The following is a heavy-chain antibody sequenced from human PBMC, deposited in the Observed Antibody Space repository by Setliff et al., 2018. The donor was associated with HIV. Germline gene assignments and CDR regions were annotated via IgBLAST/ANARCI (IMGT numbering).Heavy chain of an antibody. CDR3: ARVGVGYYTSASTHMDV. CDR2: IYYSGST. J-gene: IGHJ6*02. Sequence: SETLSLTCTVSGGSISSSSYYWGWIRQPPGKGLEWIGSIYYSGSTYYNPSLKSRVTISVDTSKNQLSLKLSSVTAADTAVYYCARVGVGYYTSASTHMDVWGQGTTVTVSS. V-gene: IGHV4-39*01. CDR1: GGSISSSSYY. D-gene: IGHD2-2*02.